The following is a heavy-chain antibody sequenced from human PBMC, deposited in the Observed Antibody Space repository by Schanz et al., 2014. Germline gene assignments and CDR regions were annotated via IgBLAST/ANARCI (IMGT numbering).Heavy chain of an antibody. CDR3: VRDAGWAFGDYHGMDV. CDR1: GYTFNNHG. J-gene: IGHJ6*02. Sequence: QVQLVQSGGEVKKPVASATVSCKASGYTFNNHGISWVRQAPGQGLEWMGWISVYHGHTNYAEKVHGRVTMTTDTSTSTAYMELRSLISDDTAVYYCVRDAGWAFGDYHGMDVWGQGTSVTVSS. V-gene: IGHV1-18*01. CDR2: ISVYHGHT. D-gene: IGHD3-10*01.